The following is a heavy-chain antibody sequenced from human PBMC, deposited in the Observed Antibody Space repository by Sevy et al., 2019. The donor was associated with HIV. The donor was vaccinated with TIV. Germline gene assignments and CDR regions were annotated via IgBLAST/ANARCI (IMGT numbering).Heavy chain of an antibody. J-gene: IGHJ5*02. CDR2: ISGTGART. Sequence: GGSLRLSCVASGFTLNSYAMSWVRQAPGKGLEWISDISGTGARTNYADSVVGRVTISRDNSKNTLYLQMNSLRAEDTAIYYCARDGYNWIPFDRWGQGTLVTVSS. CDR1: GFTLNSYA. CDR3: ARDGYNWIPFDR. V-gene: IGHV3-23*01. D-gene: IGHD1-20*01.